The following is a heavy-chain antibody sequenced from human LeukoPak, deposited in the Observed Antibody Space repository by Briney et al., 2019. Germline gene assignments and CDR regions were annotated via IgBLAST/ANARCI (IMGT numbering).Heavy chain of an antibody. CDR1: GGFFSRYY. J-gene: IGHJ4*02. CDR3: ARGYHFDY. V-gene: IGHV4-34*01. Sequence: PSETLSLTCAVYGGFFSRYYWSCIRQPPGKGLEWIGEINHSGSTNYNPSLKSRITISVDTSKDQFSLKLSSVTAADAAVYYCARGYHFDYWGQGTLVTVSS. CDR2: INHSGST.